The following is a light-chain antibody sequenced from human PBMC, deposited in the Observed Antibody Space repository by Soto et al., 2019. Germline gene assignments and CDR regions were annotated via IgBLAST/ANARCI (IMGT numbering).Light chain of an antibody. V-gene: IGKV1-27*01. CDR2: AAS. J-gene: IGKJ1*01. Sequence: DIQMTQSPSSLSASVGDRVTITCRASQGISNYLAWYQQKPWKVPKLLIYAASTLQSGVPSRFSGSGSGTDFTLTISSLQAEDVATYYCQKDHWTFGQGTKVEIK. CDR3: QKDHWT. CDR1: QGISNY.